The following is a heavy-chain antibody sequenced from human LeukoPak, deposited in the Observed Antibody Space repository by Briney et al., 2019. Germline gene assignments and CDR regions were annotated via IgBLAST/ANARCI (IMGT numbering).Heavy chain of an antibody. CDR3: PRRAKYGSGSYYHYYYYYYMDV. J-gene: IGHJ6*03. V-gene: IGHV1-8*01. CDR1: GYTFTSYD. D-gene: IGHD3-10*01. CDR2: MNTNSGNT. Sequence: ASVKVSCKASGYTFTSYDINWVRQATGQGLEWMGWMNTNSGNTGYAQKLQGRVTITRNTSISTAYMELSSLRSEDTAVYYCPRRAKYGSGSYYHYYYYYYMDVGGKGTTVTVSS.